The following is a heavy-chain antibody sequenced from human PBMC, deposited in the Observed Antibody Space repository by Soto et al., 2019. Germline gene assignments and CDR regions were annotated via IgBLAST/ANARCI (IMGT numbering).Heavy chain of an antibody. D-gene: IGHD1-7*01. CDR3: ARQTKLELRFALNWFDP. V-gene: IGHV6-1*01. CDR1: GDSVSSNSAA. CDR2: TYYRSKRNN. Sequence: PSQTLSLTCAISGDSVSSNSAAWNWIRQSPSRGLKKQGRTYYRSKRNNDKAVSVKSRITINPDTSKNKFSLQLNSVTPEDTAVYYCARQTKLELRFALNWFDPWGQVTLV. J-gene: IGHJ5*02.